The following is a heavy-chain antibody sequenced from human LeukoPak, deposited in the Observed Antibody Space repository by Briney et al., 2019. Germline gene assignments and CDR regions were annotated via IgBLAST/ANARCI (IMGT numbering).Heavy chain of an antibody. CDR1: GFTFSDHY. CDR2: TRNKANSYTT. D-gene: IGHD6-19*01. CDR3: ARASISSDYYYYYMDV. Sequence: AGGSLRLSCAASGFTFSDHYMDWVRQAPGKGLEWVGRTRNKANSYTTEYAASVKGRFTISRDDSKNSLYLQMNSLKTDDTAVYYCARASISSDYYYYYMDVWGKGTTVTISS. V-gene: IGHV3-72*01. J-gene: IGHJ6*03.